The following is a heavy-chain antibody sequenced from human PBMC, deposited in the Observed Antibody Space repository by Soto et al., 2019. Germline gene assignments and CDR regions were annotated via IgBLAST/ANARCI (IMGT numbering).Heavy chain of an antibody. Sequence: SETLSLTCTVSGGSISSGGYSWSWIRQPPGKGLEWIGYMYHSGSTYYNPSLKSRVTISIDRSKNQFSLKLSSVTAAATAVYSCARAPDYWGQGILATVSS. CDR3: ARAPDY. CDR1: GGSISSGGYS. V-gene: IGHV4-30-2*01. CDR2: MYHSGST. J-gene: IGHJ4*02.